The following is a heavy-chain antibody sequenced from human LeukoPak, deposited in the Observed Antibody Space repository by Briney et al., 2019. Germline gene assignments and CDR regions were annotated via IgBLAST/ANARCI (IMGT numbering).Heavy chain of an antibody. V-gene: IGHV3-33*06. Sequence: PRGSLRLPCAVSGFTLSTYVMHWVPQAPGQGPGGLAIIWYDGHGEYSADSVKGRFTISSDSSKNRLYLEMNSLRADDTAVYYCAKAFPLSGSGSYYVSSWFDPWGQGTLVTVSS. J-gene: IGHJ5*02. D-gene: IGHD3-10*01. CDR1: GFTLSTYV. CDR3: AKAFPLSGSGSYYVSSWFDP. CDR2: IWYDGHGE.